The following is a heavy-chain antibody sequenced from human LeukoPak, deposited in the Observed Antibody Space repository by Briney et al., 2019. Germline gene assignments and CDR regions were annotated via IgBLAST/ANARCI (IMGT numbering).Heavy chain of an antibody. CDR1: GGSISSSSCY. CDR2: IYYSGST. V-gene: IGHV4-39*01. Sequence: TPSETLSLTCTVSGGSISSSSCYWGWIRQPPGKGLEWIGSIYYSGSTYYNPSLKSRVTISVDTSKNQFSLKLSSVTAADTAVYYCARHELGVVGLLVDNWFDPWGQGTLVTVSS. CDR3: ARHELGVVGLLVDNWFDP. J-gene: IGHJ5*02. D-gene: IGHD2-8*02.